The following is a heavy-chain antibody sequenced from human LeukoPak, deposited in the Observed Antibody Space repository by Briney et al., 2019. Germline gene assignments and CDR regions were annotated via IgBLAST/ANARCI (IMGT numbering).Heavy chain of an antibody. D-gene: IGHD3-9*01. CDR2: IYYSGST. J-gene: IGHJ5*02. V-gene: IGHV4-59*01. CDR3: ARDIYPRRFDP. CDR1: GGSISSYY. Sequence: SETLSLTCTVSGGSISSYYWSWIRQPPGKGLEWIGYIYYSGSTNHNPSLKSRVTISVDTSKNQFSLKLSSVTAADTAVYYCARDIYPRRFDPWGQGTLVTVSS.